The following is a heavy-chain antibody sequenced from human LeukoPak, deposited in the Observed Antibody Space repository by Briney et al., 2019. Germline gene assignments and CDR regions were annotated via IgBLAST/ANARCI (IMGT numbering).Heavy chain of an antibody. Sequence: SETLSLTCTVSGGSISSSSYYWGWIRQPPGKGLEWIGSIYYSGSTYYNPSLKSRVTISVDTSKNQFSLKLSSVTAADTAVYYCARGGSGSYLWDFDYWGQGTLVTVSS. D-gene: IGHD1-26*01. CDR1: GGSISSSSYY. J-gene: IGHJ4*02. CDR2: IYYSGST. V-gene: IGHV4-39*07. CDR3: ARGGSGSYLWDFDY.